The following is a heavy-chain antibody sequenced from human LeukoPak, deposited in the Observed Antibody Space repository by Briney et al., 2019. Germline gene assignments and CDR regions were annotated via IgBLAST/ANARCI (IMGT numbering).Heavy chain of an antibody. V-gene: IGHV1-69*05. CDR3: SNNAFGDYAFDY. CDR1: GGSFSTYA. CDR2: IIPIYGTR. Sequence: SVKVSCKASGGSFSTYAISWVRQAPGQGLEWMGGIIPIYGTRNYAQKFQGRVTTTTDAYTTTAYTAYMELSSLRTEDTAVYYCSNNAFGDYAFDYWGQGTLVTVS. D-gene: IGHD4-17*01. J-gene: IGHJ4*02.